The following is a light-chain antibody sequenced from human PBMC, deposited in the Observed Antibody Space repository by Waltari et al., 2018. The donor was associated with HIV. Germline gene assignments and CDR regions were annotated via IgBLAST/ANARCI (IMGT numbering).Light chain of an antibody. CDR2: GAS. J-gene: IGKJ2*01. Sequence: EIVMTQSPATLSLSPGERAILSCRASQSVASSLAWYQQKPGQAPRLLIYGASTRAAGIPGRFSGSGSVTEFTLTISSLQSEDSAIYFCHQYNSWPPRYTFGQWTKLEI. CDR3: HQYNSWPPRYT. V-gene: IGKV3-15*01. CDR1: QSVASS.